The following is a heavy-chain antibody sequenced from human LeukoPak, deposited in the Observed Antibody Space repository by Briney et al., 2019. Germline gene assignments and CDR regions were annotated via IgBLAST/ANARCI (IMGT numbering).Heavy chain of an antibody. Sequence: PSETLSLTCTVSGGSISSYYWIWIRQPAGRGLEWIGRIDASGSTNYNPSLKSRVTMSVDSSKNQFSLKVGSVTAADTAVYYCARKDGDIWGQGTMVTVSS. CDR2: IDASGST. CDR1: GGSISSYY. J-gene: IGHJ3*02. D-gene: IGHD5-24*01. V-gene: IGHV4-4*07. CDR3: ARKDGDI.